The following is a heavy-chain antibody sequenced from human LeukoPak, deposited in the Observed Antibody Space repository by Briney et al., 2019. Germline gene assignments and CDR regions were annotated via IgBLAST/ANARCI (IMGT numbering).Heavy chain of an antibody. V-gene: IGHV1-69*13. CDR3: ARDGVVGAFDI. CDR1: GGTFSSYA. Sequence: ASVKVSCKASGGTFSSYANSWVRQAPGQGLEWMGGIIPIFGTANYAQKFQGRVTITADESTSTAYMELSSLRSEDTAVYYCARDGVVGAFDIWGQGTMVTVSS. J-gene: IGHJ3*02. D-gene: IGHD3-3*01. CDR2: IIPIFGTA.